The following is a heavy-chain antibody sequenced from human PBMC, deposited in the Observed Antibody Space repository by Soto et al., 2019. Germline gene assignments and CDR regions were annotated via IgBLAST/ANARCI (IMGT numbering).Heavy chain of an antibody. CDR2: INAGNGNT. Sequence: QVQLVQSGAEVKKPGASVKVSCKASGNTFTNYAMHWVRQAPGQRLEWMGWINAGNGNTKYSQKFQGRVTITRDTSASTADIELSSLRSEDTAVYYCATTTVTTRTFDFWGQGTLVTVSS. V-gene: IGHV1-3*01. CDR1: GNTFTNYA. D-gene: IGHD4-17*01. CDR3: ATTTVTTRTFDF. J-gene: IGHJ4*02.